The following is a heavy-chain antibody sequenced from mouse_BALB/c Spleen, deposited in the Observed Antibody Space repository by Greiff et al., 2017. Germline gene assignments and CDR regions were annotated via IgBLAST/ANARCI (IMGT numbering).Heavy chain of an antibody. V-gene: IGHV1-69*01. Sequence: QVQLQQPGAELVMPGASVKMSCKASGYSFTDYWMHWVKQRPGQGLEWLGAIDTSGSDTSYNQKFKGKATLTVDESSSTAYMQLSSLTSEDSAVSYCARTFYDGYYWFAYWGQGTLVTVSA. CDR2: IDTSGSDT. CDR1: GYSFTDYW. J-gene: IGHJ3*01. CDR3: ARTFYDGYYWFAY. D-gene: IGHD2-3*01.